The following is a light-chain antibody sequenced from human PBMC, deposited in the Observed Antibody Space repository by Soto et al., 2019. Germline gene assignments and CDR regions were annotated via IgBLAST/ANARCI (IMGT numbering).Light chain of an antibody. CDR2: GAS. J-gene: IGKJ1*01. CDR3: QQYGSSPVT. V-gene: IGKV3-20*01. CDR1: QSVSSSY. Sequence: EVVLTQSPGTLSLSPGESATLSCRASQSVSSSYLAWYQQKPGQAPRLLIYGASSRATGVRDRFSGSGSGTDFTLSISSLEPEDFAVYYCQQYGSSPVTFGQGTKVEIK.